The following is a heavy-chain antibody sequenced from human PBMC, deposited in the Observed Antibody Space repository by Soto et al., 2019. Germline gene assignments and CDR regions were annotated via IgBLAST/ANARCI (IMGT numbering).Heavy chain of an antibody. V-gene: IGHV3-66*01. CDR2: IYSGGST. CDR1: GFTVSSNY. J-gene: IGHJ6*02. Sequence: PGGSLRLSCAASGFTVSSNYMSWVRQAPGKGLEWVSVIYSGGSTYYADSVKGRFTISRDNSKSTLYLQMNSLRAEDTAVYYCARCAAAGPYYYYYGMDVWGQGTTVTVSS. D-gene: IGHD6-13*01. CDR3: ARCAAAGPYYYYYGMDV.